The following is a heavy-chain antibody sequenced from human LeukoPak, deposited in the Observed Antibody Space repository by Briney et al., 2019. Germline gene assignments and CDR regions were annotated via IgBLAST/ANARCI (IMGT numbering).Heavy chain of an antibody. CDR2: ISGSGGST. CDR3: AKAPPGGFWSGYYTGTFLDY. J-gene: IGHJ4*02. Sequence: GGSLRLSCAASGFTFSSYAMHWVRQAPGKGLEWVSAISGSGGSTFYADSVKGRFTIFRDNSKNTLYLKMNSLRAEDTAVYYCAKAPPGGFWSGYYTGTFLDYWGQGTLVTVSS. V-gene: IGHV3-23*01. D-gene: IGHD3-3*01. CDR1: GFTFSSYA.